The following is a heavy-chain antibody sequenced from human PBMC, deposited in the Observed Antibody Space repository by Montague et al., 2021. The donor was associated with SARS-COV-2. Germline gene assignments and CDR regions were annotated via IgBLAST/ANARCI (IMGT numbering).Heavy chain of an antibody. CDR2: INHGRIT. D-gene: IGHD2/OR15-2a*01. CDR1: GGSFNDDY. V-gene: IGHV4-34*01. CDR3: ARGPQGVSMTVEVMIGAEYYFDS. Sequence: SETLSLTCAVYGGSFNDDYWSWIRQHPGKGREWIGEINHGRITNHSQSLKSRVTISADTTKNQYSLKMKSVTAADTAHYFCARGPQGVSMTVEVMIGAEYYFDSWGQGSLVTVSS. J-gene: IGHJ4*02.